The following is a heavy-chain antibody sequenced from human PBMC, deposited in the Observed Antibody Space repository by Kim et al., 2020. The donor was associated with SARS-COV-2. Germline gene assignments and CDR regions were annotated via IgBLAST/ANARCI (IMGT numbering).Heavy chain of an antibody. CDR3: ARRRGGDGYNNVDS. D-gene: IGHD4-4*01. V-gene: IGHV5-51*01. J-gene: IGHJ4*02. Sequence: YSPSFQGQVTLSADKSLSTAYLQWSSLKASDTAMYYCARRRGGDGYNNVDSWGQGTLVTVSS.